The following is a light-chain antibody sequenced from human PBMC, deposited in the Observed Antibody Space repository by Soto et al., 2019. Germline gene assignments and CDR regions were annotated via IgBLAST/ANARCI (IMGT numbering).Light chain of an antibody. CDR1: QDMSKY. CDR2: AAS. Sequence: DIQMTQSPFSLSASVGDRDTITCRASQDMSKYLAWYQQKPGKVPKLLIYAASTLQSGVTSRFSGSGSGTDFTLTISSLQPEDVATYYCHKYNNAPSPFAQGTKLEIK. J-gene: IGKJ2*01. V-gene: IGKV1-27*01. CDR3: HKYNNAPSP.